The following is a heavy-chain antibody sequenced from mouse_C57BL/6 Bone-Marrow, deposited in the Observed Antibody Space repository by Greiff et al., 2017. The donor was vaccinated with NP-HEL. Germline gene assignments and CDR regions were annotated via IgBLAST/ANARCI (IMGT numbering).Heavy chain of an antibody. D-gene: IGHD1-1*01. Sequence: QVQLQQSGPGLVQPSQSLSITCPVSGFSLNSYGVHWVRQSPGKGLEWLGVIWSGGSTDYNVAFLSRLSISKDHSKCQVFFKMNSRHADDTAIYYCASLYYYGSSPYYYAMCYWGQGTSVTVSS. V-gene: IGHV2-2*01. J-gene: IGHJ4*01. CDR2: IWSGGST. CDR1: GFSLNSYG. CDR3: ASLYYYGSSPYYYAMCY.